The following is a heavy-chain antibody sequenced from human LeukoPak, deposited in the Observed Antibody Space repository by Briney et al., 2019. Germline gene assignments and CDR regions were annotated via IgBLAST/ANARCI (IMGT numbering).Heavy chain of an antibody. CDR3: AKDPSSIAARSAPNDY. V-gene: IGHV3-43*01. Sequence: LAGGSLRLSCAAPGFTFDDYTMHWVRQAPGKGLEWVSLISWDGGSTYYADSVKGRFTISRDNSKNSLYLQMNSLRAEDTAVYYCAKDPSSIAARSAPNDYWGQGTLVTVSS. J-gene: IGHJ4*02. D-gene: IGHD6-6*01. CDR1: GFTFDDYT. CDR2: ISWDGGST.